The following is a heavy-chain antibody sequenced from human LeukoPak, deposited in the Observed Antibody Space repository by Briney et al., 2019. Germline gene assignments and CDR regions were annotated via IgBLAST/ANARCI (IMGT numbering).Heavy chain of an antibody. D-gene: IGHD6-13*01. J-gene: IGHJ4*02. V-gene: IGHV2-5*02. CDR3: AHAPAAGLTKYFDY. Sequence: ESGPTLVKPTQTLTLTCTFSGFSLSTSGVGVGWIRQPPGKALEWLALIYWDDDKRYSPSLKSRLTITKDTSENQVVLTMTNMDPVDTATYYCAHAPAAGLTKYFDYWGQGTLVTVSS. CDR2: IYWDDDK. CDR1: GFSLSTSGVG.